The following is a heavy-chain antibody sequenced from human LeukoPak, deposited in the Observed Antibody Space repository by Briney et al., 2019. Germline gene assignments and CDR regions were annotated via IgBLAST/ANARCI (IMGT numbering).Heavy chain of an antibody. V-gene: IGHV3-23*01. CDR1: GFTFSSNS. Sequence: GGSLRLSCAASGFTFSSNSMNWVRQAPGKGLEWVSGVGPSGARTYYADSVKGRFTVSRDNSKNMVFLQMNSLRAEDTAIYYCAKDDAYLQYDDWGQGTLVTVSS. CDR3: AKDDAYLQYDD. D-gene: IGHD5-24*01. CDR2: VGPSGART. J-gene: IGHJ4*02.